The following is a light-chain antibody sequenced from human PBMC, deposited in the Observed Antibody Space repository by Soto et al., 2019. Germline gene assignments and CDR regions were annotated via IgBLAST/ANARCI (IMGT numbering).Light chain of an antibody. CDR3: QQYNNWPQYT. J-gene: IGKJ2*01. Sequence: EIVLTQSPATLSVSPGERATLSCRASQSVSSNLAWYQQKPGQAARLLIYAASTRATGIAARFSGSGSGTEFTLTITSLQSEDFAVYVCQQYNNWPQYTFGQGTKLEIK. V-gene: IGKV3-15*01. CDR2: AAS. CDR1: QSVSSN.